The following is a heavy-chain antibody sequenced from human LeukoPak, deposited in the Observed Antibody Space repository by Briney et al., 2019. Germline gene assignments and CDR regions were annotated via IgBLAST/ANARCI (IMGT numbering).Heavy chain of an antibody. Sequence: SETLSLTCIVSGGSMSGISYYWGWIRQSPGKGLEWIGSIYYSESTFYNPSLKSRVTLSIDMSKNQFSLKLSSVTAADTAVYYCARDAGCSSTSCSSDLYYYYYYMDVWGKGTTVTVSS. CDR3: ARDAGCSSTSCSSDLYYYYYYMDV. V-gene: IGHV4-39*07. CDR2: IYYSEST. D-gene: IGHD2-2*01. J-gene: IGHJ6*03. CDR1: GGSMSGISYY.